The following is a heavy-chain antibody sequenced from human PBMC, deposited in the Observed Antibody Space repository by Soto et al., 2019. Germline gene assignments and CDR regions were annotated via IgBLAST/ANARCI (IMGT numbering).Heavy chain of an antibody. CDR3: ARVRFLEWLEYYFDH. Sequence: EVQLVESGGGLVQPGGSLRLSCAASGFTFSSYWMSWVRQAPGKGLEWVANIKQDGSEKYYVDSVKGRFTISRDNAKNSLYLQMNSLRAEDTAVYYCARVRFLEWLEYYFDHWGQGTLVTVSS. J-gene: IGHJ4*02. V-gene: IGHV3-7*05. CDR1: GFTFSSYW. CDR2: IKQDGSEK. D-gene: IGHD3-3*01.